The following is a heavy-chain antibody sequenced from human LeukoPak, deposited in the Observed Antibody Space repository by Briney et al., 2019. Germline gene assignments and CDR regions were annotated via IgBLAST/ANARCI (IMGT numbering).Heavy chain of an antibody. CDR3: ARVRAGYCSNAVCYRFDF. J-gene: IGHJ4*02. CDR1: GYTFTGYY. D-gene: IGHD2-8*01. CDR2: LNPDSGGT. Sequence: ASVKVSCKASGYTFTGYYMHWVRQAPGQGLEWMGWLNPDSGGTNYAQKFQGRVTMIRDTSITTAYLELSRLRSDDTAVYYCARVRAGYCSNAVCYRFDFWGQGTQVTVSS. V-gene: IGHV1-2*02.